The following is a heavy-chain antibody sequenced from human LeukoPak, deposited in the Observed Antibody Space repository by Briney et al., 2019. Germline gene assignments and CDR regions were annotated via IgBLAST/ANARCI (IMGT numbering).Heavy chain of an antibody. J-gene: IGHJ5*02. CDR1: GYTFTSYG. CDR2: ISAYNGNT. Sequence: ASVKVSCKASGYTFTSYGISWVRQAPGQGLEGMGWISAYNGNTNYAQKLQGRVTMTTDTSTSTAYMELRSLRSDDTAVYYCARDLGSSATSTNWFDPWGQGTLVTVSS. D-gene: IGHD6-6*01. CDR3: ARDLGSSATSTNWFDP. V-gene: IGHV1-18*01.